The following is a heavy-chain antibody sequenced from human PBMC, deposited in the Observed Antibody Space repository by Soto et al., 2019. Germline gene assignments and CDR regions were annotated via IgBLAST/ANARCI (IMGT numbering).Heavy chain of an antibody. J-gene: IGHJ6*03. CDR1: GGSISSYY. CDR3: ARGTKGFPIYYYYYMDV. CDR2: IYYSGST. V-gene: IGHV4-59*01. Sequence: PSETLSLTCTVSGGSISSYYWSWIRQPPGKGLEWIGYIYYSGSTNYNPSLKSRVTISVDTSKNQFSLKLSSVTAADTAVYYCARGTKGFPIYYYYYMDVWGKGTTVTVSS. D-gene: IGHD2-8*01.